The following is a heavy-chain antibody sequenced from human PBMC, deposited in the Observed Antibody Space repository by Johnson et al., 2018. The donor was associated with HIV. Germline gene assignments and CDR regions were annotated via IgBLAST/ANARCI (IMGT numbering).Heavy chain of an antibody. J-gene: IGHJ3*02. CDR3: AKEMATVNPEAFDI. CDR2: LYRGGST. Sequence: QMQLVESGGGVVQPGGSLRLSCAASGFTFSSYGMHCVRQAPGQGLECVSVLYRGGSTYYADSVKGRFTISRDNSKNTLYLQMNTLGAEDTAVYYCAKEMATVNPEAFDIWGQGTMVTVSS. CDR1: GFTFSSYG. V-gene: IGHV3-NL1*01. D-gene: IGHD5-24*01.